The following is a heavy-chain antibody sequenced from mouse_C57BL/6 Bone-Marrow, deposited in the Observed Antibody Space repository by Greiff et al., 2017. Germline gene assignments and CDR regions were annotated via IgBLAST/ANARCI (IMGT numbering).Heavy chain of an antibody. D-gene: IGHD2-13*01. CDR3: TRKSDPSYCDY. J-gene: IGHJ2*01. CDR2: IDPETGGT. CDR1: GYTFTDYE. V-gene: IGHV1-15*01. Sequence: VQLQESGAELVRPGASVTLSCKASGYTFTDYEMHWVKQTPVHGLEWIGAIDPETGGTAYNQKFKGKAILTADKSSSTAYMELRSLTSEDSAVYYCTRKSDPSYCDYWGQGTTLTVSS.